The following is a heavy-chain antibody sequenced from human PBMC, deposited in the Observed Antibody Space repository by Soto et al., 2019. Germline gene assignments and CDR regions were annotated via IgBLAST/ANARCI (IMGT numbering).Heavy chain of an antibody. D-gene: IGHD3-10*01. CDR2: IYYTGST. J-gene: IGHJ5*02. Sequence: QVQLQESGPGLVKPSQTLSLTCTVSGGSISSGGYYWSWIRQHPGKGLEWSGYIYYTGSTYYNPSLPSRVTISRATSKNQFSRKLSSVTAADTAVYYCATLYMVRGVRTFAPSSQGTLVTVSS. V-gene: IGHV4-31*03. CDR1: GGSISSGGYY. CDR3: ATLYMVRGVRTFAP.